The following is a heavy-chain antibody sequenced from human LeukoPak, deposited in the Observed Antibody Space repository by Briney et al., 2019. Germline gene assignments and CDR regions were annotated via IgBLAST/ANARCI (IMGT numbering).Heavy chain of an antibody. J-gene: IGHJ4*02. CDR1: GGSFSGYY. CDR3: AGGNYDILTGYYQSD. CDR2: MNHSGSA. D-gene: IGHD3-9*01. Sequence: SETLSLTCAVYGGSFSGYYWTWIRQPPGKGLEWIGEMNHSGSANYNPSLKSRVTISVDTSKSQCSLRLSSVTAADTAVYYCAGGNYDILTGYYQSDWGQGTLVTVSS. V-gene: IGHV4-34*01.